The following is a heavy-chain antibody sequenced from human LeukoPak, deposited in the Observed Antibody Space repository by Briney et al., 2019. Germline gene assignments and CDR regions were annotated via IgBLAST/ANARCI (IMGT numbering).Heavy chain of an antibody. V-gene: IGHV3-66*01. J-gene: IGHJ4*02. CDR2: IYSGGST. Sequence: GVCLRLSCAASGFTVSSNYMSWVRQAPGKGLEWVSVIYSGGSTYYADSVKGRFTISRDNSKNTLYLQMNSLRAEDTAVYYCARVVDGDYAFDWGQGTLVTVSS. CDR1: GFTVSSNY. CDR3: ARVVDGDYAFD. D-gene: IGHD4-17*01.